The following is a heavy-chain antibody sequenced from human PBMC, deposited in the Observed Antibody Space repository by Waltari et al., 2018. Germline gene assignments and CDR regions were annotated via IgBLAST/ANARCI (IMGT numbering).Heavy chain of an antibody. Sequence: QLQLQESGPGLVKPSETLSLTCSVSGGSITSISHYWGWIRQPPGQCLEWIGTMSYRVATYSSPSLKSRVTISRDTSKNQLSLKLGSVTAADTAVYYCATYIGASVGTAAFDVWGQGTMVTVSS. CDR1: GGSITSISHY. CDR2: MSYRVAT. V-gene: IGHV4-39*01. J-gene: IGHJ3*01. CDR3: ATYIGASVGTAAFDV. D-gene: IGHD5-12*01.